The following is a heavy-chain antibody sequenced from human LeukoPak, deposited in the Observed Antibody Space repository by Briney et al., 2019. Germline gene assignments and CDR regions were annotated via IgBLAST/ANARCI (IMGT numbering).Heavy chain of an antibody. V-gene: IGHV4-30-4*08. Sequence: SETLSLTCTVSGGSINSGDYYWSWIRQPPGKGLEWIGYIYYSGSTYYNPSLKSRIIISVDTSKNQFSLKLSSVTAADTAVYYCARDSGGYHSIDSWGQGTLVTVSS. CDR2: IYYSGST. D-gene: IGHD2-15*01. J-gene: IGHJ4*02. CDR1: GGSINSGDYY. CDR3: ARDSGGYHSIDS.